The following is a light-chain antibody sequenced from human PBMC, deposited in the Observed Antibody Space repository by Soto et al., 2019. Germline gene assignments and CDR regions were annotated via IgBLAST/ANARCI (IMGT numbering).Light chain of an antibody. V-gene: IGLV1-40*01. J-gene: IGLJ1*01. Sequence: QSVLTQPPSVSGAPGQRVTISCTGSSSNIGAGYDVHWYQQLPGTAPKLLIHGNSNRPSGVPDRFSGSKSGTSASLASTGLQAEEEADYYCPSYDSSLSEVFGTGTKLTVL. CDR2: GNS. CDR3: PSYDSSLSEV. CDR1: SSNIGAGYD.